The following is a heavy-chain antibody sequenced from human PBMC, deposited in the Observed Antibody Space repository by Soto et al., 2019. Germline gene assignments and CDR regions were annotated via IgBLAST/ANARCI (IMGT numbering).Heavy chain of an antibody. CDR2: LYNAGST. V-gene: IGHV4-59*01. Sequence: QVRLQESGPGLVKPSETLSLTCTVSGGSISRYYWSWIRQPPGKGLEWIGYLYNAGSTIYNPSLKSRVTISVDMSQNQFSRNLNYVTAADTAVYYCARDLWGYCGTDCYPLDVWGQGTTVTVSS. CDR1: GGSISRYY. CDR3: ARDLWGYCGTDCYPLDV. D-gene: IGHD2-21*02. J-gene: IGHJ6*02.